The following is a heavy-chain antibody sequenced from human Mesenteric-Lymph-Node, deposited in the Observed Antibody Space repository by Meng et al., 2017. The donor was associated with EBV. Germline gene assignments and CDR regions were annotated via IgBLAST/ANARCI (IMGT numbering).Heavy chain of an antibody. Sequence: VELQGSGPGAGESWGARALAWAVSGGSIPNSNWGSWVRQVPGKGLGWIAEVYHSGSANYNPSLESRVTVSVDRSNIHFSLKVTSVTAADTAVYYCARVGWGVRGYYFDYWGQGTLVTVSS. CDR1: GGSIPNSNW. CDR3: ARVGWGVRGYYFDY. CDR2: VYHSGSA. V-gene: IGHV4-4*02. D-gene: IGHD3-10*01. J-gene: IGHJ4*02.